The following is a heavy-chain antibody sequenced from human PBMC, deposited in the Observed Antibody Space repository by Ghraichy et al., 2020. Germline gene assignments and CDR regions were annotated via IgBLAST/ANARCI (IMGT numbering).Heavy chain of an antibody. V-gene: IGHV4-61*01. J-gene: IGHJ4*02. D-gene: IGHD3-22*01. CDR1: GGSVSSGSYY. CDR2: IYYSGST. Sequence: SQTLSLTCTVSGGSVSSGSYYWSWIRQPPGKGLEWIGYIYYSGSTNYNPSLKSRVTISVDTSKNQFSLKLSSVTAADTAVYYCARAVADMIGTRAGVDYWGQGTLVTVSS. CDR3: ARAVADMIGTRAGVDY.